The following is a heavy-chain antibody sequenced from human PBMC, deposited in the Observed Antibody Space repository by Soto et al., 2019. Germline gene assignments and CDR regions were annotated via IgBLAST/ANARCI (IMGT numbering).Heavy chain of an antibody. D-gene: IGHD2-15*01. V-gene: IGHV3-21*01. CDR3: ARDDIVVVDTADY. J-gene: IGHJ4*02. CDR2: ISSSSSYI. CDR1: GFTFSSYS. Sequence: EVQLVESGGGLVKPGGSLRLSCAASGFTFSSYSMNWVRQAPGKGLEWVSSISSSSSYIYYADSVKGRFTISRDNAKNSLYLQMNSLTAEDTAVYYCARDDIVVVDTADYWGQGTLVTVSS.